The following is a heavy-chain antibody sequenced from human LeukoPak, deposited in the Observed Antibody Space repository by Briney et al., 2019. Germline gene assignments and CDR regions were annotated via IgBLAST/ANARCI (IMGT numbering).Heavy chain of an antibody. J-gene: IGHJ6*04. CDR3: ARVPPYYDILTGYYPVHYYYGMDV. D-gene: IGHD3-9*01. CDR1: GGSISSSGYY. CDR2: IYYSGST. Sequence: SETLSLTCTVSGGSISSSGYYWSWIRQPPGKGLEWIGYIYYSGSTNYNPSLKSRVTISVDTSKNQFSLKLSSVTAADTAVYYCARVPPYYDILTGYYPVHYYYGMDVWGKGTTVTVSS. V-gene: IGHV4-61*08.